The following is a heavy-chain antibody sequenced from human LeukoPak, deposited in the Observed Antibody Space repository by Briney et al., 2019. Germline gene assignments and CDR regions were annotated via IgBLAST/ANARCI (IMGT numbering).Heavy chain of an antibody. CDR3: ARDEWSSGSPRWPFDI. D-gene: IGHD3-22*01. CDR2: INPSSGGT. J-gene: IGHJ3*02. CDR1: GYTFTGYY. Sequence: ASVKVSCKASGYTFTGYYMHWVRQAPGQGLEWMGWINPSSGGTNYAQKFQGRVTMTRDTSISTAYMELRSLRSDDTAVYYCARDEWSSGSPRWPFDIWGQGTMVAVSS. V-gene: IGHV1-2*02.